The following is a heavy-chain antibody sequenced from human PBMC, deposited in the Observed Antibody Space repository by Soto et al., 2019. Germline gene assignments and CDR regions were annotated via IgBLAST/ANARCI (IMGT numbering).Heavy chain of an antibody. CDR1: GFTFDDYA. V-gene: IGHV3-9*01. Sequence: EVQLVESGGGLVQLGRSLRLSCAASGFTFDDYAMHWVRQAPGKGLEWVSGISWNSGSIGYADSVKGRFTISRDNAKNSLYLQMNSLRAEDTALYYCAKAELGGSFGVAFDIWGQGTMVTVSS. D-gene: IGHD2-15*01. CDR2: ISWNSGSI. CDR3: AKAELGGSFGVAFDI. J-gene: IGHJ3*02.